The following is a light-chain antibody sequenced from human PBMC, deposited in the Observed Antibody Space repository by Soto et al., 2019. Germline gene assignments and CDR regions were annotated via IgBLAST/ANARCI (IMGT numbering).Light chain of an antibody. CDR3: SSYTTRASYV. Sequence: QSVLTQPASVSGSPGQSITISCTGTSSDVGSYNSVSWHQQHPGKAPKLMIYGVSNRPSGVSIRFSGSKSGNTASLTISGLQAEDEGDYYCSSYTTRASYVFGTGTKVTVL. V-gene: IGLV2-14*01. CDR2: GVS. J-gene: IGLJ1*01. CDR1: SSDVGSYNS.